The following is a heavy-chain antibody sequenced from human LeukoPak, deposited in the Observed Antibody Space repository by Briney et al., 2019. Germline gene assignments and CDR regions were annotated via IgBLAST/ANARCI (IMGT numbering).Heavy chain of an antibody. V-gene: IGHV1-18*01. Sequence: ASVKVSCKTSGSCFTNFGITWVRLAPGKGLEWMGWVTGDSETTEYAQRWQGRITMTADTFTSTAYLKLGSLTSDATAVYYCARVAVAVFGVMVHSNYFDSWGEGTLITVSS. CDR3: ARVAVAVFGVMVHSNYFDS. D-gene: IGHD3-3*01. J-gene: IGHJ4*02. CDR1: GSCFTNFG. CDR2: VTGDSETT.